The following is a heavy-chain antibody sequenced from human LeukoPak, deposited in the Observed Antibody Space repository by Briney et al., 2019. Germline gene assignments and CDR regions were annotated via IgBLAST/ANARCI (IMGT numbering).Heavy chain of an antibody. CDR3: VSGRIAINVS. CDR2: ISSYNGNT. Sequence: ASVKVSCKASGGTFSGYAMSWVRQAPGQGLEWMGWISSYNGNTDYAQKFQGRVTMTTDTSTSTAYMELRSLRSDDTAVYYCVSGRIAINVSWGQGTLVTV. V-gene: IGHV1-18*01. J-gene: IGHJ5*02. CDR1: GGTFSGYA. D-gene: IGHD2-21*01.